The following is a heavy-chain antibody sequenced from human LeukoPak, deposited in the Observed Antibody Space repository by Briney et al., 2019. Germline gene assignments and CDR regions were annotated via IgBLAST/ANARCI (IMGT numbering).Heavy chain of an antibody. CDR2: IYYSGST. CDR3: ARGYSSSWPENWFDP. J-gene: IGHJ5*02. CDR1: SDSISSYY. Sequence: SETLSLTCNVPSDSISSYYWSWIRQPPGKGLEWIGYIYYSGSTNYNPSLKSRVTISVDTSKNQFSLKLSSVTAADTAVYYCARGYSSSWPENWFDPWGQGTLVTVSS. V-gene: IGHV4-59*01. D-gene: IGHD6-13*01.